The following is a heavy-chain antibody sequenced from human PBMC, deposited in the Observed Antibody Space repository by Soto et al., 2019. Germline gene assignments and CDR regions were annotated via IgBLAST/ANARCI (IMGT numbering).Heavy chain of an antibody. J-gene: IGHJ4*02. CDR1: GYTFTGYY. CDR2: INPNSGGT. CDR3: ARETYSSGWSVDY. V-gene: IGHV1-2*02. Sequence: QVQLVQSGAEVKKPGASVKVSCKASGYTFTGYYMHWVRQAPGQGLEWMGWINPNSGGTNYAQKFQGRVTMNRDRYISPAYMELSRLRSDDTAVYYGARETYSSGWSVDYWGQGTLVTVSS. D-gene: IGHD6-19*01.